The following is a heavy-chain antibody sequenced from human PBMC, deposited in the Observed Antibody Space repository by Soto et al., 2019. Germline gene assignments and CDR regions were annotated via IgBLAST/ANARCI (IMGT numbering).Heavy chain of an antibody. CDR2: INTDGSSK. J-gene: IGHJ3*01. CDR1: GFTFSTYW. CDR3: TRVKVYGTGRYGFDV. V-gene: IGHV3-74*01. Sequence: EVQLVESGGGLVQPGGSLRLSGAASGFTFSTYWRHWVRQVPGKGLVWVSRINTDGSSKNYADSVKGRFTISRDNAKNTLYVQMNSLRAEDTAVYFCTRVKVYGTGRYGFDVWGQGTMVTVSS. D-gene: IGHD2-8*02.